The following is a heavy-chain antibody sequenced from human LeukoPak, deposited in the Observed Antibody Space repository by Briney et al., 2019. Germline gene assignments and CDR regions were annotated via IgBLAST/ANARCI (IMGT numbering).Heavy chain of an antibody. V-gene: IGHV3-48*03. J-gene: IGHJ3*02. CDR2: ISSSGSTI. CDR3: ARDRIPGYSSTTSSRVVNDAFDI. D-gene: IGHD6-19*01. Sequence: PGGSLRLSCAASGFTFSSYEMNWVRQAPGKGLEWVSYISSSGSTIYYADSVKGRFTISRDNAKNSLYLQMNSLRAEDTAVYYCARDRIPGYSSTTSSRVVNDAFDIWGQGTMVTVSS. CDR1: GFTFSSYE.